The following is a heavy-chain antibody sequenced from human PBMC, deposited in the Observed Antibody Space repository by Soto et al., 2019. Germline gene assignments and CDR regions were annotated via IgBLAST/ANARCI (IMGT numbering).Heavy chain of an antibody. CDR1: GGTFSNYA. Sequence: QVQLVQSGAEVKKPGSSVKVSCKASGGTFSNYAFSWVRQAPGQGLEWLGGIMPLFGRPDYAQKFRGRVTITADESTSTAHMVLSSLRYEDTAVYSGASWLKEAGIGGNDNYVMDVWGQGATVTVSS. V-gene: IGHV1-69*12. CDR2: IMPLFGRP. CDR3: ASWLKEAGIGGNDNYVMDV. J-gene: IGHJ6*02. D-gene: IGHD1-1*01.